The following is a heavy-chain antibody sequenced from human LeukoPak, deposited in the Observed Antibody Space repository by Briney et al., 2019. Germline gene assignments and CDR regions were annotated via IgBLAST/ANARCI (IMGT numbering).Heavy chain of an antibody. V-gene: IGHV3-74*01. CDR1: GFTFSSYW. Sequence: PGGSLRLSCAASGFTFSSYWMHWVRQAPGKGLVWVSRINSDGSSTSYADSVKGRFTISRDNAKNTLYLQMNSLRVEDTAVYYCAKVGEPINLRYFDWTPDFWGQGTLVTVSS. D-gene: IGHD3-9*01. CDR3: AKVGEPINLRYFDWTPDF. J-gene: IGHJ4*02. CDR2: INSDGSST.